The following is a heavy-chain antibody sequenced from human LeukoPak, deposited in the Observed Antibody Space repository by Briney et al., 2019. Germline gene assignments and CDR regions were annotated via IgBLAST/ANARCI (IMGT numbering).Heavy chain of an antibody. Sequence: PGGSLKLSCAASGFTFSYYGMHWVRQAPGKGLEWVAVISYDGSNKFYADSVKGRITISRDNSKNTLYLQMNSLRPEDTAVYYCAKEAYRYGYFDYWGQGTLVTVSS. CDR1: GFTFSYYG. CDR2: ISYDGSNK. D-gene: IGHD5-18*01. CDR3: AKEAYRYGYFDY. J-gene: IGHJ4*02. V-gene: IGHV3-30*18.